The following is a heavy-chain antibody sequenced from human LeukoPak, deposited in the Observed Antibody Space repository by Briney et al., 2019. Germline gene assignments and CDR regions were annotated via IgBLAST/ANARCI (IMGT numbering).Heavy chain of an antibody. D-gene: IGHD3-22*01. Sequence: VRQXPGQGLEWXXIINPSGGSTSYAQKFQGRVTMTRDTSTSTVYMELSSLRSEDTAVYYCARGWVITHYYYYGMDVWGQGTTVTVSS. CDR2: INPSGGST. CDR3: ARGWVITHYYYYGMDV. V-gene: IGHV1-46*01. J-gene: IGHJ6*02.